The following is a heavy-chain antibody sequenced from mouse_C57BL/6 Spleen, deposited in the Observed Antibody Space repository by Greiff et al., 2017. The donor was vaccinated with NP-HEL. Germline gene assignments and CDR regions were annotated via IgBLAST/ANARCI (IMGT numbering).Heavy chain of an antibody. D-gene: IGHD2-2*01. V-gene: IGHV1-77*01. CDR1: GYTFTDYY. J-gene: IGHJ3*01. Sequence: VMLVESGAELVKPGASVKISCKASGYTFTDYYINWVKQRPGQGLEWIGKIGPGSGSTYYNEKFKGKATLTADKSSSTAYMQLSSLTSEDSAVYFCARSRTIYYGYDKGFAYWGQGTLVTVSA. CDR2: IGPGSGST. CDR3: ARSRTIYYGYDKGFAY.